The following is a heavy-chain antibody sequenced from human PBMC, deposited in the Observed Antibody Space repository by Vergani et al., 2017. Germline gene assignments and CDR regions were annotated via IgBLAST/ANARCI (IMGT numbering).Heavy chain of an antibody. CDR1: GFTFSSYG. CDR2: IWYDGSDK. Sequence: VQLVESGGGVVQPGRSLRLSCAASGFTFSSYGIHWVRQAPGKGLEWVAVIWYDGSDKDYADSVKGRFTISRDNAKNTLYLQMNSLRAEDTAVYYCARDSSSWYYYYMDVWGKGP. J-gene: IGHJ6*03. D-gene: IGHD6-13*01. CDR3: ARDSSSWYYYYMDV. V-gene: IGHV3-33*01.